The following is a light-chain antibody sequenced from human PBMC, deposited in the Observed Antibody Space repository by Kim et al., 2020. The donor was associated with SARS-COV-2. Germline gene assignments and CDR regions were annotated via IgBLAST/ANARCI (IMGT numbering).Light chain of an antibody. CDR2: DAS. J-gene: IGKJ3*01. CDR3: QQRSNWPPVFT. CDR1: QSVSNY. Sequence: PGERATLSCRASQSVSNYLAWYQQKPGQAPRLPIYDASKGATGIPARFSGSGSGTGFTLTISSLEPEDFAVYYCQQRSNWPPVFTFGAGTKVDIK. V-gene: IGKV3-11*01.